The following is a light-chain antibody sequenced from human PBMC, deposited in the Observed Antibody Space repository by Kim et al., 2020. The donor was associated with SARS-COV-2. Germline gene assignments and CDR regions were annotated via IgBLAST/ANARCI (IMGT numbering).Light chain of an antibody. J-gene: IGKJ1*01. CDR3: QNYNSAPQT. V-gene: IGKV1-27*01. CDR2: AAS. Sequence: ASVGDRVTITCRASQGIRNYVVWYQQKPGKVPKLLIYAASTLQSGVPSRFSGSGSGTDFTLTISSLQPEDVATYYCQNYNSAPQTFGQGTKVDIK. CDR1: QGIRNY.